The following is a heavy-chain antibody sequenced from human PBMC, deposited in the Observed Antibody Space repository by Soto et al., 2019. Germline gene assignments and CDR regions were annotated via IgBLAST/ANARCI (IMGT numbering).Heavy chain of an antibody. CDR2: AFYSGST. CDR1: GGSISSYY. V-gene: IGHV4-59*01. CDR3: AYSETYAWFDP. J-gene: IGHJ5*02. D-gene: IGHD2-15*01. Sequence: XVTLCLTFTVSGGSISSYYWNWIRQSPGKGLEWIGYAFYSGSTKYSPSFKSRVTISVDTSKNQFSLNLRSVTAADTAVYYCAYSETYAWFDPWGQGTLVTVSS.